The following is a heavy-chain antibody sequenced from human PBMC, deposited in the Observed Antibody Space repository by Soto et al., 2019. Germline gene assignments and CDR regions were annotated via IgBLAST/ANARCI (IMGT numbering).Heavy chain of an antibody. CDR3: ARDSLRTEGYCGGGSCYSHFDY. J-gene: IGHJ4*02. D-gene: IGHD2-15*01. V-gene: IGHV1-46*01. CDR2: INPSGGST. CDR1: GYTFTSYY. Sequence: QVQLVQSGAEVKKPGASVKVSCTASGYTFTSYYMHWVRQAPGQGLEWMGIINPSGGSTSYAQKFQGRVTMTRDTSTSTVYMELSSLRSEYTAVYYCARDSLRTEGYCGGGSCYSHFDYCGQGTLVTVAS.